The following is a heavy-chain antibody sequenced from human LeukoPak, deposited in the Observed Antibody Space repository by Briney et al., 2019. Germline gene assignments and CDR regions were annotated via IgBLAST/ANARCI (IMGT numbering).Heavy chain of an antibody. CDR3: ARWAGGHYDY. CDR2: IKQDGSEK. CDR1: GFTFSSYW. D-gene: IGHD1-26*01. V-gene: IGHV3-7*03. Sequence: GGSLTLSCAVSGFTFSSYWMSWVRQAPGKGLEWVANIKQDGSEKYYVDSVKGRFTISRDNAKNSLYLQMNSLRAEDTAVYYCARWAGGHYDYWGQGTLVTVSS. J-gene: IGHJ4*02.